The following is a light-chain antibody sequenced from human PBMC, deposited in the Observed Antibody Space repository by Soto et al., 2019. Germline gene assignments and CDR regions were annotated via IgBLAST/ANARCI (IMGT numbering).Light chain of an antibody. CDR3: QDYGTSAPWT. CDR1: QNIRGNE. V-gene: IGKV3-20*01. J-gene: IGKJ1*01. Sequence: EVVLTQSPGTLSLSPGERATLSCRASQNIRGNELAWYQQKPGQAPRLLIYRGSSRATGIPDRFSGRVSGTDITLTSSRLEPEDFAVYYCQDYGTSAPWTFGQGTKVEIK. CDR2: RGS.